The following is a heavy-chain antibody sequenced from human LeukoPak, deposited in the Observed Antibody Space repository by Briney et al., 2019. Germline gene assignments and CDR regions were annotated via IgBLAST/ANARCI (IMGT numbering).Heavy chain of an antibody. CDR1: GGTFSSYA. Sequence: SVKVSCKASGGTFSSYAISWVRQAPGQGLEWMGRIIPILGIANYAQKCQGRVTITADKSTSTAYMELSSLRSEDTAVYYCARDHSYYYDSSGPTGVDYWGQGTLVTVSS. CDR3: ARDHSYYYDSSGPTGVDY. CDR2: IIPILGIA. V-gene: IGHV1-69*04. J-gene: IGHJ4*02. D-gene: IGHD3-22*01.